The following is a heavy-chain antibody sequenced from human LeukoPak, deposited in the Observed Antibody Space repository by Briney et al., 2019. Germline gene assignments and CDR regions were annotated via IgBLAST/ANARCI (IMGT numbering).Heavy chain of an antibody. D-gene: IGHD6-13*01. Sequence: SETLSLTCAVSGVPISTGGYSWSWIRQPPGKGLEWIGYIYHSGSTYYNPSLKRRVTISVDRSKNQFPLNLNSVTAADTAVYYRARGTDSSSWLFDYWGQGTLVTVSS. CDR1: GVPISTGGYS. V-gene: IGHV4-30-2*01. J-gene: IGHJ4*02. CDR3: ARGTDSSSWLFDY. CDR2: IYHSGST.